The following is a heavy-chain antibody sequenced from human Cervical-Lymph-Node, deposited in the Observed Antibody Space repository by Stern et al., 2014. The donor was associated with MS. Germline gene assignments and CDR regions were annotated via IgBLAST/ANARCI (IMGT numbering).Heavy chain of an antibody. J-gene: IGHJ5*02. CDR3: ARATDL. Sequence: VQLEESGPGLLRPSETLSLTCTVSGASVTSPFWSWIRQPPGKGLEWIGYFYYPGTTNYNASLEGRVAISIDASKTQFSLRLSSVTAADTAVYYCARATDLWGQGILVTVSS. V-gene: IGHV4-59*02. CDR2: FYYPGTT. CDR1: GASVTSPF.